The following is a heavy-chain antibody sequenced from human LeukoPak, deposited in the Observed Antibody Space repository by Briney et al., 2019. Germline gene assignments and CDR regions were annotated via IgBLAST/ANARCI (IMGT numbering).Heavy chain of an antibody. Sequence: GGSLRLSCAASGFTFDDYGMSWVRQAPGKGLGWVSGINWNGGSTGYADSVKGRFTISRDNAKNSLYLQMNSLRAEDTALYYCARDRAYYDSSGYSYWGQGTLVTVSS. CDR3: ARDRAYYDSSGYSY. CDR1: GFTFDDYG. V-gene: IGHV3-20*04. D-gene: IGHD3-22*01. CDR2: INWNGGST. J-gene: IGHJ4*02.